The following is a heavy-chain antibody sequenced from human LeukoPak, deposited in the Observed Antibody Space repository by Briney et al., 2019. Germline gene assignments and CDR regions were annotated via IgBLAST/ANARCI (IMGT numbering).Heavy chain of an antibody. D-gene: IGHD6-19*01. J-gene: IGHJ6*02. Sequence: ASVKVSCKASGYTFTSYDIHWARQAPGQGLEWMGIVHPSTGSTSFTQKFQGRVTMTSDTSTRTVYMELSSLRSEDTAVYYCAREWGLRLAVNPKGMDVWGQGTTVIVS. V-gene: IGHV1-46*01. CDR1: GYTFTSYD. CDR2: VHPSTGST. CDR3: AREWGLRLAVNPKGMDV.